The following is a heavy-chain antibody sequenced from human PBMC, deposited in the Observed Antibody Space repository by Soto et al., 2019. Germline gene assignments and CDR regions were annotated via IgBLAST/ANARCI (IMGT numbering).Heavy chain of an antibody. D-gene: IGHD5-12*01. V-gene: IGHV3-74*01. Sequence: LRVSCAASGFTFSSYWMHWVRQAPGKGLVWVSRINSDGSSTSYADSVKGRFTISRDNAKNTLYLQMNSLRAEDTAVYYCARDSEMATYFDYWGQGTLVTVSS. CDR3: ARDSEMATYFDY. CDR1: GFTFSSYW. CDR2: INSDGSST. J-gene: IGHJ4*02.